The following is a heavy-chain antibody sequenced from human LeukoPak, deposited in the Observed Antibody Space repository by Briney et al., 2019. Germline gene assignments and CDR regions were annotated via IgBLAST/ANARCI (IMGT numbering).Heavy chain of an antibody. CDR2: ISYDGSNK. V-gene: IGHV3-30*18. D-gene: IGHD2-2*01. J-gene: IGHJ4*02. CDR1: GFTFSSYG. CDR3: AKSSCSSTSCSRIDY. Sequence: PGRSLGLSCAASGFTFSSYGMHWVRQAPGKGLEWVAVISYDGSNKYYTDSVKGRFTISRDNSKNTLYLQMNSLRAEDTAVYYCAKSSCSSTSCSRIDYWGQGTLVTVSS.